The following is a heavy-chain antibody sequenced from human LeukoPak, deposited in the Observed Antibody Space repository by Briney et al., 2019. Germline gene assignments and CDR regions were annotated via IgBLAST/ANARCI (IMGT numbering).Heavy chain of an antibody. CDR2: ISSSGSTI. CDR1: GFIFPNYV. D-gene: IGHD1-26*01. Sequence: PGGSLRLSCAASGFIFPNYVMSWVRQAPGKGLEWVSYISSSGSTIYYADSVKGRFTISRDNARNLLYLQMDSLRAEDTAVYYCARDAWSGSYYIFDYWGQGALVTVSS. J-gene: IGHJ4*02. CDR3: ARDAWSGSYYIFDY. V-gene: IGHV3-11*04.